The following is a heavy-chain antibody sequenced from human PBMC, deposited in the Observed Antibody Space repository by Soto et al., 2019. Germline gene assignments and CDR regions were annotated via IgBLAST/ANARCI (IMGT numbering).Heavy chain of an antibody. CDR3: ARGGGDIVVVVAATVLDY. V-gene: IGHV4-34*01. J-gene: IGHJ4*02. Sequence: QVQLQQWGAGLLKPSETLSLTCAVYGGSFSGYYWSWIRQPPGKGLEWIGEINHSGSTNYNPSLKSRVTISVDTSKNQFSLKLSSVTAADTAVYYCARGGGDIVVVVAATVLDYWGQGTLVTVSS. D-gene: IGHD2-15*01. CDR2: INHSGST. CDR1: GGSFSGYY.